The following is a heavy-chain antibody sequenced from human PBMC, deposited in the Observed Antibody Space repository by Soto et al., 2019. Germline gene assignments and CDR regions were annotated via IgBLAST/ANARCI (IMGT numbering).Heavy chain of an antibody. J-gene: IGHJ4*02. D-gene: IGHD2-15*01. CDR1: GYTFTTYG. CDR3: ARAWEIVVVEGLDY. CDR2: ISADNGNT. Sequence: QVPLVQSGAEVKKPGASVKVSCKTSGYTFTTYGISWVRQAPGQGLEWMGWISADNGNTNYAQKLQGRVTMTTDTTTRTDYMELRRLRSDDTAEYFCARAWEIVVVEGLDYWGQGTLLTVSS. V-gene: IGHV1-18*01.